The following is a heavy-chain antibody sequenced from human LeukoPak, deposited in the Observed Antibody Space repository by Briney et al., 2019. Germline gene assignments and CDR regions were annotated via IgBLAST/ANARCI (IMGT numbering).Heavy chain of an antibody. CDR3: ARGAAAGLAYYYYMDV. CDR1: GGSISSGSYY. V-gene: IGHV4-61*02. CDR2: IYTSGST. Sequence: SETLSLTCTVSGGSISSGSYYWSWIRLPAGKGLEWIGRIYTSGSTNYNPSLKSRVTISVDTSKNQFSLKLSSVTAADTAVYYCARGAAAGLAYYYYMDVWGKGTTVTISS. D-gene: IGHD6-13*01. J-gene: IGHJ6*03.